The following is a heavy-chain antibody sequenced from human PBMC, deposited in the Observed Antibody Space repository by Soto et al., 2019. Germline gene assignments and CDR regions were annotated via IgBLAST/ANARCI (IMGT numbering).Heavy chain of an antibody. Sequence: GWSLRLSCAASGFTVSSNYMSLVRQAPGKGLEWVSVIYSGGSTYYADSVKGRFTISRDNSKNTLYLQMNSLRAEDTAVYYCARYMSSGFYGMEVWGQGTTVTVSS. CDR3: ARYMSSGFYGMEV. V-gene: IGHV3-53*01. CDR1: GFTVSSNY. D-gene: IGHD6-19*01. J-gene: IGHJ6*02. CDR2: IYSGGST.